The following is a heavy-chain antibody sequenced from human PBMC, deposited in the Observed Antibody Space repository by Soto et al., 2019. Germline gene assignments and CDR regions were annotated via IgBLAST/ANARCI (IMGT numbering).Heavy chain of an antibody. CDR1: GFTFIDAW. D-gene: IGHD3-16*01. CDR3: MTAPGLNVLF. J-gene: IGHJ4*02. Sequence: EVQLVESGGGLVKPGGSLRLSCLGSGFTFIDAWMSWVRQAPGKGLEWVGHLKSETDGGTADYAAPVEGRFNISRDDSKNTLYLQMNSLKSEDTAVYYCMTAPGLNVLFWGQGALVTVSS. CDR2: LKSETDGGTA. V-gene: IGHV3-15*01.